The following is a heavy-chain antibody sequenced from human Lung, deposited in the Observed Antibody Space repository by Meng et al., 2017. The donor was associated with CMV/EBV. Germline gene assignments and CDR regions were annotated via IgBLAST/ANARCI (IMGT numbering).Heavy chain of an antibody. CDR2: IYYSGST. CDR3: ARNSPAAPHYYYYGMAV. CDR1: GGSISSYY. Sequence: SETLSLTCTVSGGSISSYYWSWIRQPPGKGLEWIGYIYYSGSTNYNPSLKSRVTISVDTSKNQFSLKLSSVTAADTAVYYCARNSPAAPHYYYYGMAVWGQGTTVXVSS. J-gene: IGHJ6*02. V-gene: IGHV4-59*01. D-gene: IGHD2-2*01.